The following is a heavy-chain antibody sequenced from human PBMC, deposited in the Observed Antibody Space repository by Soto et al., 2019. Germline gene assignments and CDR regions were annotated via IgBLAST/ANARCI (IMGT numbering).Heavy chain of an antibody. J-gene: IGHJ6*02. CDR2: INPNSGGT. CDR1: GYTFTGYY. V-gene: IGHV1-2*04. D-gene: IGHD5-12*01. CDR3: ARDQKLNRGYGSVRYYYYGMDV. Sequence: GASVKVSCKASGYTFTGYYMHWVRQAPGQGLEWMGWINPNSGGTNYAQKFQGWVTMTRDTSIGTAYMELSRLRSDDTAVYYCARDQKLNRGYGSVRYYYYGMDVWGQGTTVTVSS.